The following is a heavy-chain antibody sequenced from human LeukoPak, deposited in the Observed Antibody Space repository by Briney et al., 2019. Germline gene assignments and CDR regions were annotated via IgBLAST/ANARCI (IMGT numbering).Heavy chain of an antibody. CDR2: IYYSGST. V-gene: IGHV4-39*01. CDR1: GGSISSSSYY. Sequence: SETLSLTCTVSGGSISSSSYYWGWIRQPPGKGLAWIGSIYYSGSTYYNPSLKSRVTISVDTSKNQFSLKLSSVTAADTAVYYCATSFLGYCSSTSCYAFDPWGQGTLVTVSS. CDR3: ATSFLGYCSSTSCYAFDP. D-gene: IGHD2-2*01. J-gene: IGHJ5*02.